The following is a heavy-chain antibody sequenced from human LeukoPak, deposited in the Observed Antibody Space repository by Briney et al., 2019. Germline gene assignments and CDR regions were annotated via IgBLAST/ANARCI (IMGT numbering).Heavy chain of an antibody. D-gene: IGHD6-6*01. CDR2: ISRDSAFV. J-gene: IGHJ6*04. CDR3: ARDDASTARASGMDV. V-gene: IGHV3-21*01. Sequence: GGSLRLSCAASGFTFSAYDMNWVRQAPGKGLEWVSYISRDSAFVYYADSVKGRLTISRDNAKNSLYLQMESLRGEDTAVDYCARDDASTARASGMDVWGIGATVTVSS. CDR1: GFTFSAYD.